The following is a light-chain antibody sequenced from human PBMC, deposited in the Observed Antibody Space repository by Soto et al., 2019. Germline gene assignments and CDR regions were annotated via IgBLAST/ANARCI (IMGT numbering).Light chain of an antibody. Sequence: QSALTQPRSVSGSPGQSVTISCTGTGSGLGHYNSVSWYQYHPSKAPKLIIFDVSERPAGVPDRFSGSKSANTASLTISGLQVEAEADYYCCSYAGSYVYVFGTGTKLTVL. CDR1: GSGLGHYNS. CDR3: CSYAGSYVYV. CDR2: DVS. V-gene: IGLV2-11*01. J-gene: IGLJ1*01.